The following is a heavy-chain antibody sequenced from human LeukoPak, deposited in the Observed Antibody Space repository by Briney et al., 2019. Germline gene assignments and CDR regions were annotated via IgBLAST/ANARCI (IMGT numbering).Heavy chain of an antibody. CDR3: AREGASITGTTRYYYYMDV. J-gene: IGHJ6*03. V-gene: IGHV3-33*08. CDR1: GFTFSSYG. Sequence: TGGSLRLSCAASGFTFSSYGMHWVRQAPGKGLEWVAVIWYGGSNKYYADSVKGRFTISRDNARNAVYLQMNSLRAEDTAVYYCAREGASITGTTRYYYYMDVWGKGTTVTVSS. CDR2: IWYGGSNK. D-gene: IGHD1-7*01.